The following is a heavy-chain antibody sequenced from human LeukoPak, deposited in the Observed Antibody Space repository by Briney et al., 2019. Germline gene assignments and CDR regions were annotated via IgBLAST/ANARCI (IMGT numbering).Heavy chain of an antibody. CDR3: ARVMAPLYGSGSALYFDY. D-gene: IGHD3-10*01. CDR1: GGSISTYY. J-gene: IGHJ4*02. Sequence: PSETLSLTCTVSGGSISTYYWSWVRQPSGKGLEWIGRIYATGSTKYNPSLMRRVSISVDTSRNQFSLRLSSVTAADTAIYYCARVMAPLYGSGSALYFDYWGQGTLVTVSS. V-gene: IGHV4-4*07. CDR2: IYATGST.